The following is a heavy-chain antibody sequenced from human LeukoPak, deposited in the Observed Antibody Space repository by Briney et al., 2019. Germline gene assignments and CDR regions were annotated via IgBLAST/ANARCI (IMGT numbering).Heavy chain of an antibody. V-gene: IGHV3-53*01. CDR3: AGVSFSSGWYRDY. CDR1: GFTDY. CDR2: IYSGGST. D-gene: IGHD6-19*01. J-gene: IGHJ4*02. Sequence: GGSLRLSCAASGFTDYMTWVRQAPGKGLEWVSVIYSGGSTYYAASVKGRFSVSRDNSKNTVYLQMNSLRAEDTAVYYCAGVSFSSGWYRDYWGLGTLVTVSS.